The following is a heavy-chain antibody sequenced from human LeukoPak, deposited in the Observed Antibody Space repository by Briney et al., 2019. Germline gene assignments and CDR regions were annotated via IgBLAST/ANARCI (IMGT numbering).Heavy chain of an antibody. CDR1: GFTFSTYS. Sequence: GGSLRLSCAASGFTFSTYSMNWVRQAPGKGLEWVSSISSSTTTIYYADSVKGRFTISRDNAKNSLYLQMNSLKAEDTAVYYCARESSGTCYFDYWDQGTLVTVSS. CDR3: ARESSGTCYFDY. CDR2: ISSSTTTI. V-gene: IGHV3-48*01. D-gene: IGHD1-26*01. J-gene: IGHJ4*02.